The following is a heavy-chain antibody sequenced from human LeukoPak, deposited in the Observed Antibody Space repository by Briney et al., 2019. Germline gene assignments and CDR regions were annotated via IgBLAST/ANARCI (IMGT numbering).Heavy chain of an antibody. V-gene: IGHV1-46*01. CDR2: INPSGGST. CDR1: GYTFTNYN. J-gene: IGHJ4*02. Sequence: GASVKVSCKTSGYTFTNYNIHWVRQAPGQGLEWMGVINPSGGSTSYPQRFQGRVSMTRDTSTSTVYMELSSLRSEDTAVYYCARFMTTVTGFDYWGQGTLVTVSS. CDR3: ARFMTTVTGFDY. D-gene: IGHD4-11*01.